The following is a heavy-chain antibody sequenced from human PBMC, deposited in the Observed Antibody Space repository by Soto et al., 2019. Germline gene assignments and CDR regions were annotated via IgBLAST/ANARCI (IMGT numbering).Heavy chain of an antibody. J-gene: IGHJ4*02. D-gene: IGHD3-16*02. CDR1: GGSISSGDYY. V-gene: IGHV4-30-4*02. CDR2: IYYSGST. CDR3: ARSPTLGELSRPDFDY. Sequence: SETLSLTCTVSGGSISSGDYYWSWIRQPPGKGLEWIGNIYYSGSTYYNPSLKSRVTISIDTSISTAYMELSRLRSDDTAVYYCARSPTLGELSRPDFDYWGQGTLVTVSS.